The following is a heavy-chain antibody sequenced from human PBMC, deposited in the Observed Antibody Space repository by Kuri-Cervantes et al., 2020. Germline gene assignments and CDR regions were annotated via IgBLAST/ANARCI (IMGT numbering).Heavy chain of an antibody. V-gene: IGHV1-8*01. D-gene: IGHD3-16*02. Sequence: ASVKVSCKASGYTFTSYDINWVRQATGQGLEWMGWMNPNSGNTGYAQKFQGRVTMTRNTSISTAYMELSSLRSEDTAVYYCARAIGMGTYYYYGMDVWGQGTTVPSP. CDR2: MNPNSGNT. CDR3: ARAIGMGTYYYYGMDV. CDR1: GYTFTSYD. J-gene: IGHJ6*02.